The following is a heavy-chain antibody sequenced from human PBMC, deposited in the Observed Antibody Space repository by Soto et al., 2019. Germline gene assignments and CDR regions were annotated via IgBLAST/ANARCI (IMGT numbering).Heavy chain of an antibody. CDR3: ARLRLTGYFDY. CDR1: GFTFSDHY. J-gene: IGHJ4*02. Sequence: QVQLVESGGGLVKPGGSLRLSCVASGFTFSDHYMTWFRQAPGKGLEWLSYVSTSSSYTNYADSVKGRFTISRDNAMNSLYLQMNSLRAEDTAVYYCARLRLTGYFDYWGQGPLVTVSS. V-gene: IGHV3-11*05. CDR2: VSTSSSYT.